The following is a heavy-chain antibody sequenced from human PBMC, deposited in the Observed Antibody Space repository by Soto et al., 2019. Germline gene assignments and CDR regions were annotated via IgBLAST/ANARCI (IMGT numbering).Heavy chain of an antibody. Sequence: QVQLVQSGAEVKKPGSSVKVSCKASGGTLSGYAISWVRQAPGQGLEWMGGIIPIFGTANYAQKFQGRVTITADESKSTAYTELSSLRSEDTAVYYCARESADCSGGSCYSASGYWGQGTLVTVSS. CDR3: ARESADCSGGSCYSASGY. V-gene: IGHV1-69*01. J-gene: IGHJ4*02. CDR1: GGTLSGYA. D-gene: IGHD2-15*01. CDR2: IIPIFGTA.